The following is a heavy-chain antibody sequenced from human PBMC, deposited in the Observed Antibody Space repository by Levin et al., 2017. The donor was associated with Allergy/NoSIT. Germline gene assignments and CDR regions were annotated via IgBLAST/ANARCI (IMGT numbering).Heavy chain of an antibody. D-gene: IGHD2/OR15-2a*01. CDR2: IIPIFGTA. V-gene: IGHV1-69*13. CDR3: ASVKEFEHYYYYGMDV. CDR1: GGTFSSYA. Sequence: SVKVSCKASGGTFSSYAISWVRQAPGQGLEWMGGIIPIFGTANYAQKFQGRVTITADESTSTAYMELSSLRSEDTAVYYCASVKEFEHYYYYGMDVWGQGTTVTVSS. J-gene: IGHJ6*02.